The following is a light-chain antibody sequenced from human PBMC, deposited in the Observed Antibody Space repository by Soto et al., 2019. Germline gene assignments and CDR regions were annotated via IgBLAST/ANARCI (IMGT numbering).Light chain of an antibody. CDR3: LQKYFYPFT. CDR2: AAS. V-gene: IGKV1-6*01. J-gene: IGKJ3*01. CDR1: QGISNA. Sequence: AIQMTQSPSSLSASVGDRVTITCRASQGISNALDWFQQKPGKAPKLLIYAASNLQSGVPARFSGSGSGTDFTLTISSLQPEDFATYYCLQKYFYPFTFGPGTKVDIK.